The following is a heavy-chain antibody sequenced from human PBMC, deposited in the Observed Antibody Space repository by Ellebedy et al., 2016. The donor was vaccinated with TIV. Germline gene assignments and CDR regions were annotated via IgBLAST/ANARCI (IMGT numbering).Heavy chain of an antibody. CDR3: ARWGSAFDY. Sequence: GGSLRLXXAASGFTFSSYAMHWVRQAPGKGLEWVAVISYDGSNKYYADSVKGRFTISGDNSKNTLYLQMNSLRAEDTAVYYCARWGSAFDYWGQGTLVTVSS. J-gene: IGHJ4*02. CDR2: ISYDGSNK. D-gene: IGHD7-27*01. V-gene: IGHV3-30-3*01. CDR1: GFTFSSYA.